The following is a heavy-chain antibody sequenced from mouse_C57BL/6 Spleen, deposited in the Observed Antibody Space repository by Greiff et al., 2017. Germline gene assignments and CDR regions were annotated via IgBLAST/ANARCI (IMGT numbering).Heavy chain of an antibody. Sequence: EVKVVESGGGLVQPGASLRLSCAASGFTFTDYYMSWVRQPPGKAPAWLALIRNKANGYTTESTASVKGRFTISRDNSQNILYLQMNTLRAEDSATYYCVKAPTAQAPSFAYWGQGTLVTVSA. CDR2: IRNKANGYTT. CDR3: VKAPTAQAPSFAY. J-gene: IGHJ3*01. V-gene: IGHV7-4*01. D-gene: IGHD3-2*02. CDR1: GFTFTDYY.